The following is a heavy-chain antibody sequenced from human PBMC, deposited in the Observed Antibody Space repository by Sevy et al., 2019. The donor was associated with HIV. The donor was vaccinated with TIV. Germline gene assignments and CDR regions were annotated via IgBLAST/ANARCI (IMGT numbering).Heavy chain of an antibody. CDR1: GITFSSYE. Sequence: GGSLRLSCAASGITFSSYEMNWVRQAPGKGLEWVSTISGSGGSTYYADSVKGRFTISRDNSKKMLDLQMNSLRAEDTAVYYCEAIATAGRDYWGQGTLVTVSS. V-gene: IGHV3-23*01. D-gene: IGHD6-13*01. CDR3: EAIATAGRDY. CDR2: ISGSGGST. J-gene: IGHJ4*02.